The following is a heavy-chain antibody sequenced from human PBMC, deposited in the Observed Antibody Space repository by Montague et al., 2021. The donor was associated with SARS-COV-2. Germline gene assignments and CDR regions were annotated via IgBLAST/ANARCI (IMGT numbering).Heavy chain of an antibody. J-gene: IGHJ6*02. CDR1: GFTFSSYD. Sequence: SLRLSCAASGFTFSSYDMHWVRQVPGKGLEWVAVIWYDGSNQYYGDSVKGRFTISRDNSKNTLYLQMNSLRAEDTAVYYCAREYSAPRWFGEYNRYGMDVWGQGTTVTVSS. V-gene: IGHV3-33*08. CDR3: AREYSAPRWFGEYNRYGMDV. CDR2: IWYDGSNQ. D-gene: IGHD3-10*01.